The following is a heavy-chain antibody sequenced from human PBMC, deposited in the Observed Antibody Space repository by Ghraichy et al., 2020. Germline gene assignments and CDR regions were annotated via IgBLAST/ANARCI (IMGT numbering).Heavy chain of an antibody. V-gene: IGHV3-11*04. Sequence: GGSLRLSCAASGFTFSDYYMSWIRQAPGKGLEWVSYISSSGSTIYYADSVKGRFTISRDNAKNSLYLQMNSLRAEDTAVYYCARVSYDFWSGYQPYYYYYYMDVWGKGTTVTVSS. CDR3: ARVSYDFWSGYQPYYYYYYMDV. CDR1: GFTFSDYY. D-gene: IGHD3-3*01. J-gene: IGHJ6*03. CDR2: ISSSGSTI.